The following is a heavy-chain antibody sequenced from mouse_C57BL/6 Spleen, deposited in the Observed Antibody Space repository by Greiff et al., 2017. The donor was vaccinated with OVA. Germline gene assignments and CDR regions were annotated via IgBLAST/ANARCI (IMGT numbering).Heavy chain of an antibody. V-gene: IGHV1-81*01. CDR3: ARFDSNCSYYYAMDY. CDR2: IYPRSGNT. Sequence: VQLQQSGAELARPGASVKLSCKASGYTFTSYGISWVKQRTGQGLEWIGEIYPRSGNTYYNEKFKGKATLTADKSSSTAYMELRSLTSEDSAVYFCARFDSNCSYYYAMDYWGQGTSVTVSS. J-gene: IGHJ4*01. D-gene: IGHD2-5*01. CDR1: GYTFTSYG.